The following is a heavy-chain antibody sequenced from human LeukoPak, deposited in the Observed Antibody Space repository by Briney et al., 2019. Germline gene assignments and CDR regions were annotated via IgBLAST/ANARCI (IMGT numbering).Heavy chain of an antibody. J-gene: IGHJ4*02. D-gene: IGHD3-3*01. V-gene: IGHV4-34*01. Sequence: SETLSLTCAGYGGSFSGYYWSWIRQPPGKGLEWIGEINHSGSTNYNPSLKSRVTISVDTSKNQFSLKLSSVTAADTAVYYCARGMGFWSGYVVYWGQGTLVTVSS. CDR3: ARGMGFWSGYVVY. CDR2: INHSGST. CDR1: GGSFSGYY.